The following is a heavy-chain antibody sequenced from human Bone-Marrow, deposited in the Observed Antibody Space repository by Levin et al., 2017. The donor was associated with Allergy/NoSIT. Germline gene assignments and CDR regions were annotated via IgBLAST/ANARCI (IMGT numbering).Heavy chain of an antibody. CDR2: IDPDNGGP. CDR3: ARERAGFDS. J-gene: IGHJ4*02. V-gene: IGHV1-2*07. D-gene: IGHD6-13*01. Sequence: ASVKVSFPSSFSSFPFPSLPFFLPSPFPGLEWMGLIDPDNGGPTYAHRFQGRVTMARDTSIDTAYVELSKLTSDDTAIYYCARERAGFDSWGQGTLVIVSS. CDR1: FSSFPFPS.